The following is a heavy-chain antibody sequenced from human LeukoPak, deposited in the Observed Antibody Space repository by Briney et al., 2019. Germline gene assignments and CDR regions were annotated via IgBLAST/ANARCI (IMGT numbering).Heavy chain of an antibody. CDR2: ISYDGSNK. CDR3: AKDPAAGANIDY. V-gene: IGHV3-30-3*01. CDR1: GFTFSSYA. J-gene: IGHJ4*02. Sequence: GRSLRLSCAASGFTFSSYAMHWVRQAPGKGLEWVAVISYDGSNKYYAHSVKGGFTFSRDNSKNTLYLQMNSLRAEDTAVYYCAKDPAAGANIDYWGQGTLVTVSS. D-gene: IGHD6-13*01.